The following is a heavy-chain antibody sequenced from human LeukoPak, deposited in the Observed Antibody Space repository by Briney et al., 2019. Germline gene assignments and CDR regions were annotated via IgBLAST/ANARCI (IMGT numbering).Heavy chain of an antibody. CDR2: IFSSGDT. CDR3: TRDQMNY. D-gene: IGHD5-24*01. V-gene: IGHV3-53*01. CDR1: EFTVSRNY. Sequence: GGSLRLSCTASEFTVSRNYMLWVRQAPGKGLEWVSLIFSSGDTHYADSVKGRFTISRDTPKNTVSLQMNSLRVEDTAMYYCTRDQMNYWGQGTLVTVSS. J-gene: IGHJ4*02.